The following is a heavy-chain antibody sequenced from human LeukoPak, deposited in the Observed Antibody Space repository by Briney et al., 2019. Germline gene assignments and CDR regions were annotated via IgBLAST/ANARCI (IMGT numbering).Heavy chain of an antibody. CDR3: ASGSHVRVYDSNPYYGHY. CDR1: GYTFTGYY. Sequence: ASVKVSCKASGYTFTGYYMIWVRQAPGQGLEWMGIINPSGGSTYYAQKFQGRVTMTRDMSTSTVYMELSRLRSEDTALYYCASGSHVRVYDSNPYYGHYWGQGTLVTVSS. V-gene: IGHV1-46*01. D-gene: IGHD3-22*01. J-gene: IGHJ4*02. CDR2: INPSGGST.